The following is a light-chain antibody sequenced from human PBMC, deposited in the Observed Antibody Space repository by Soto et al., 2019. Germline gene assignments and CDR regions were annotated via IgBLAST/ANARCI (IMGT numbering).Light chain of an antibody. Sequence: QCGLTQPRSVSGSPGQSLTISWTGTNSDVGGYNYVSWYQQHPGKAPNFMSYEFSNRPSGVSNPYYGYKSGNTASLTTSCLQAAYEAAYYCSSYTSSSTPYAFGSGTKVTVL. J-gene: IGLJ1*01. CDR3: SSYTSSSTPYA. CDR2: EFS. V-gene: IGLV2-14*01. CDR1: NSDVGGYNY.